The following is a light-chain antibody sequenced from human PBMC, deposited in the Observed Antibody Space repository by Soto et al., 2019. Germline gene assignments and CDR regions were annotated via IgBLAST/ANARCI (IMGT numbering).Light chain of an antibody. J-gene: IGKJ1*01. Sequence: VLTQSPLSLSVTLGQPASISCRSSQSLIYSNGNTYLNWYQQRPGQSPRRLIYQVSIRDSGVPDRFSGSGSGSGTDFTLKISRVEAEDVGVYYCTEGTPSFGQGTKVDIK. CDR3: TEGTPS. V-gene: IGKV2-30*01. CDR2: QVS. CDR1: QSLIYSNGNTY.